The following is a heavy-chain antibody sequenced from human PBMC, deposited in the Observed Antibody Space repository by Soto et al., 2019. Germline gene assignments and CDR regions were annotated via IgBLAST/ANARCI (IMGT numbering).Heavy chain of an antibody. V-gene: IGHV3-21*01. CDR1: VFTFRSFT. D-gene: IGHD6-13*01. CDR3: TRDASRDSSARGWFDP. Sequence: WWSLRLSCAASVFTFRSFTMNWFRQAPGKGLEWVSTISSNSAYIYYTDALRGRFTISRDNAKNSLHLQMNSLRAEDTAVYYCTRDASRDSSARGWFDPWGPGTLVTVSS. CDR2: ISSNSAYI. J-gene: IGHJ5*02.